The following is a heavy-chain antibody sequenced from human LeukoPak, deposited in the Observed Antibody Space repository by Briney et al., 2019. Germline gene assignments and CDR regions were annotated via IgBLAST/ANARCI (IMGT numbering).Heavy chain of an antibody. Sequence: PGGSLRLSCAASGFTFSSCGMHWVRQAPGKGLEWVAVIWYDGSNKYYADSVKGRFTISRDNSKNTLYLQMNSLRAEDTAVYYCARVNSGSHLGVFDYWGQGTLVTVSS. D-gene: IGHD1-26*01. CDR1: GFTFSSCG. J-gene: IGHJ4*02. V-gene: IGHV3-33*01. CDR2: IWYDGSNK. CDR3: ARVNSGSHLGVFDY.